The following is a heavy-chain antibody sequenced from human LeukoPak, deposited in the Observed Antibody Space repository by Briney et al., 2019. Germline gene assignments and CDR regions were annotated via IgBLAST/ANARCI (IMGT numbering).Heavy chain of an antibody. CDR3: ARSPYYFDSSGYHGAYYFAY. CDR2: IYHSGST. D-gene: IGHD3-22*01. V-gene: IGHV4-38-2*01. CDR1: GYSFSSGDY. J-gene: IGHJ4*02. Sequence: SATLSLTCVVSGYSFSSGDYWGWLRQPPGKGLGWIGSIYHSGSTYNNPSLKSRVTISVDTSKNQFSLKLSSVTAADTAVYYCARSPYYFDSSGYHGAYYFAYWGRGTMVTVSS.